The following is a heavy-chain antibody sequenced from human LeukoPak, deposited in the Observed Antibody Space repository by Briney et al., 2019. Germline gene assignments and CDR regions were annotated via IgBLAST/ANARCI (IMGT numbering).Heavy chain of an antibody. CDR3: VSQQLAPP. J-gene: IGHJ5*02. CDR1: GFTFSSYA. V-gene: IGHV3-7*01. CDR2: IKEDGSIE. D-gene: IGHD5-24*01. Sequence: GGSLRLSCAASGFTFSSYAMSWVRQAPGKGPEWVANIKEDGSIEDYVDSVRGRFTVSRDNAKNSLYLQMNSLRVEDTAVYYCVSQQLAPPWGQGTPVTVSS.